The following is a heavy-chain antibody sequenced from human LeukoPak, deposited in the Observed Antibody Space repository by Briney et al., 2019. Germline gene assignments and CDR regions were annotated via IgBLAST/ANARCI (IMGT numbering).Heavy chain of an antibody. J-gene: IGHJ4*02. CDR2: IYHSGST. CDR1: GGSTSSGGYS. V-gene: IGHV4-30-2*01. D-gene: IGHD2-15*01. CDR3: ARETGYCSGGSCSAGFDY. Sequence: SQTLSPTCAVSGGSTSSGGYSWSWIRQPPGKGLEWIGYIYHSGSTYYNPSLKSRVTISVDRSKNQFSLKLSSVTAADTAVYYCARETGYCSGGSCSAGFDYWGQGTLVTVSS.